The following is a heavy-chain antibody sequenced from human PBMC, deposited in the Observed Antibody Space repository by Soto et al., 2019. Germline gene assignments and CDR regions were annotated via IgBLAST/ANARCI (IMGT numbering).Heavy chain of an antibody. CDR2: VSASGGST. Sequence: EVQLLESGGGLVQPGESLRLSCAASGFTFTTYAMFWVRQAPGKGLEWVSGVSASGGSTYAADSVKGRFTISRDNSKNKVHMKMTRLRADDTAVYYCAKTMGDCSGGTCYGAYSMDVWGQGITVTVSS. CDR1: GFTFTTYA. V-gene: IGHV3-23*01. J-gene: IGHJ6*02. D-gene: IGHD2-15*01. CDR3: AKTMGDCSGGTCYGAYSMDV.